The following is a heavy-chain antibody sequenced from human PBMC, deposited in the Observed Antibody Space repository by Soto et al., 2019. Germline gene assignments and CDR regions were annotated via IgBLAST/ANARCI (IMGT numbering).Heavy chain of an antibody. Sequence: QVQLVESGGGLVKPGGSLRLSCAASGFIFSDYYMSWIRQAPGKGLEWVSYISGSGSIVYYADSMKGRFTISRDNAENSVYLQMNSLRVDDTAVYYCARDRGLYYYGSGSPYDLWGQGVLVTVSS. V-gene: IGHV3-11*01. D-gene: IGHD3-10*01. J-gene: IGHJ5*02. CDR3: ARDRGLYYYGSGSPYDL. CDR1: GFIFSDYY. CDR2: ISGSGSIV.